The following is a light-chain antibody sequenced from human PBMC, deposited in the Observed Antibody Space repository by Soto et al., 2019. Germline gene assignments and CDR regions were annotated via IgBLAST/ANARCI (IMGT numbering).Light chain of an antibody. V-gene: IGKV3-20*01. CDR1: QSLSSSY. CDR2: GAS. CDR3: QQDGSPSYT. Sequence: EIVLTQSPGTLSLSPGERATLSCRASQSLSSSYLTWYQQKPGQAPRLLIYGASSRATGIPDRFSGSGSGTVLTLTLRRLGPEGFGVYYCQQDGSPSYTFGQGTKLEIK. J-gene: IGKJ2*01.